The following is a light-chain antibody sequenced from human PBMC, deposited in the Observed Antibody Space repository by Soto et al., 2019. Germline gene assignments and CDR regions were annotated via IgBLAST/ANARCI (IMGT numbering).Light chain of an antibody. CDR3: QQSFSTPYT. Sequence: DIQMTQSPSSLSASVGDSVTITCRASESIGSHLNWYHQKPGRAPELLIQGESSLQSGVPSRFSGSGSGSHFTLSISSLQPEDFATYYCQQSFSTPYTFGQGTKLEIK. V-gene: IGKV1-39*01. CDR1: ESIGSH. J-gene: IGKJ2*01. CDR2: GES.